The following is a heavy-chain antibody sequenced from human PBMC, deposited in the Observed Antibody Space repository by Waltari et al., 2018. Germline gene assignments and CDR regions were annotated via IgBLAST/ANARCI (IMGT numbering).Heavy chain of an antibody. CDR2: INTRGSP. Sequence: QVQLQESGPGLVKPSQTLSLTCTVSGGSISSGSAHWRWIRQPAGRGLDGIGRINTRGSPNYNPSLKSRVTISVDTSKNQFSLKLSSVTAADTAVYYCAREVLRYFDWSSNWGQGTLVTVSS. J-gene: IGHJ4*02. V-gene: IGHV4-61*02. D-gene: IGHD3-9*01. CDR1: GGSISSGSAH. CDR3: AREVLRYFDWSSN.